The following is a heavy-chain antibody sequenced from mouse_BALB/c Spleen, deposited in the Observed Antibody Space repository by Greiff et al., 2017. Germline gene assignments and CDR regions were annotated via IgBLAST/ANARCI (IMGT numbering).Heavy chain of an antibody. Sequence: EVKLVESGPSLVKPSQTLSLTCSVTGDSITSGYWNWIRKFPGNKLEYMGYISYSGSTYYNPSLKSRISITRDTSKNQYYLQLNSVTTEDTATYYCASHYYGSQDYAMDYWGQGTSVTVSS. CDR2: ISYSGST. V-gene: IGHV3-8*02. CDR3: ASHYYGSQDYAMDY. CDR1: GDSITSGY. D-gene: IGHD1-1*01. J-gene: IGHJ4*01.